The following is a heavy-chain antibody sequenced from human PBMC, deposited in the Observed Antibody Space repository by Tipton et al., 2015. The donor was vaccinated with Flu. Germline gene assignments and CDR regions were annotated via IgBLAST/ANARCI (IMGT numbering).Heavy chain of an antibody. V-gene: IGHV4-39*01. J-gene: IGHJ4*02. CDR3: ARLSYYDVDLKNFYFED. Sequence: LRLSCTVSSGSIRSTNYFCAWIRQPPGKRLGLIGSLYPSGTTYYNPSLKSRVTISVDTSKSQFSLKLRSVTAADTAVYYCARLSYYDVDLKNFYFEDWGQGTLVTVSS. CDR2: LYPSGTT. CDR1: SGSIRSTNYF. D-gene: IGHD3-10*02.